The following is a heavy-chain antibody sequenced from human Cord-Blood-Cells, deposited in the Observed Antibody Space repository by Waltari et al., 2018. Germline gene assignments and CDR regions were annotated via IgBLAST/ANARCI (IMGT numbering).Heavy chain of an antibody. CDR3: ARHIAVAGNSAFDI. J-gene: IGHJ3*02. CDR2: IIPIFSTA. V-gene: IGHV1-69*01. Sequence: VHLVQSGAAVKKRGSPVMGSCKASGGTCSSYTIRCVRPAAGQGLARMGGIIPIFSTANYAQKFQGRVTITADESTSTAYMVLSSLRSEDTAVYYCARHIAVAGNSAFDIWGQGTMVTGSS. CDR1: GGTCSSYT. D-gene: IGHD6-19*01.